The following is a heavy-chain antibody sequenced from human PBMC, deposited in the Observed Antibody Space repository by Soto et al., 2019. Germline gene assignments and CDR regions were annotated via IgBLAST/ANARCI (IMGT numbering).Heavy chain of an antibody. D-gene: IGHD6-6*01. CDR2: IYSIGST. J-gene: IGHJ4*02. CDR1: GFTVSSNY. CDR3: AKSITARPCGH. Sequence: GGSLRLSCAASGFTVSSNYMSWVRQSPGKGLEWVSFIYSIGSTYYADSVKGRFTISRDNSKNTLYLQMNSLRAEDTAVYYCAKSITARPCGHWRQGLLVTVSS. V-gene: IGHV3-66*01.